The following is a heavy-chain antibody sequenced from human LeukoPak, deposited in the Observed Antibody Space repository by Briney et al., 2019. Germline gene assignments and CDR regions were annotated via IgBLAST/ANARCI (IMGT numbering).Heavy chain of an antibody. CDR2: ISGSGDST. Sequence: GGSLRLSCEASGFTFSSYAMSWVRQAPGKGLEWVSVISGSGDSTYYADSVEGRCTISRDNSKDALYLQMNSLRDEDTAVYYCVIHRNDGDYFDYWGQGTLVTVSS. V-gene: IGHV3-23*01. CDR3: VIHRNDGDYFDY. J-gene: IGHJ4*02. D-gene: IGHD5-24*01. CDR1: GFTFSSYA.